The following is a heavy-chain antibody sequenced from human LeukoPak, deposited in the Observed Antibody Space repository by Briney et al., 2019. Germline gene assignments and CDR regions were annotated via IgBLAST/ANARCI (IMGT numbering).Heavy chain of an antibody. CDR1: GFTFSSYA. CDR3: AKGSTLGIVVPAAFDY. D-gene: IGHD2-2*01. J-gene: IGHJ4*02. CDR2: ISGSGGST. V-gene: IGHV3-23*01. Sequence: LPGGSLRLSCAASGFTFSSYAMSWVRQAPGKGLEWVSAISGSGGSTYYADSVKGRFTISRDNSKNTLYLQMNSLRAEDTAVYYCAKGSTLGIVVPAAFDYWGQGTLVTVSS.